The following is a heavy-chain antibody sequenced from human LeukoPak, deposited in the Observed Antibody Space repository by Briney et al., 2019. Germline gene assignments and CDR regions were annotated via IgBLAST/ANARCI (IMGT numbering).Heavy chain of an antibody. CDR2: IIPILGIA. CDR3: ARDKRYYYDTTFDY. CDR1: GGTFSSYA. J-gene: IGHJ4*02. D-gene: IGHD3-22*01. Sequence: ASVKVSCKASGGTFSSYAISWVRQAPGQGLEWMGRIIPILGIANYAQKFQGRVTITADKSTSTAYMELSSLRSEDTAVYYCARDKRYYYDTTFDYWGQGTLVTVSS. V-gene: IGHV1-69*04.